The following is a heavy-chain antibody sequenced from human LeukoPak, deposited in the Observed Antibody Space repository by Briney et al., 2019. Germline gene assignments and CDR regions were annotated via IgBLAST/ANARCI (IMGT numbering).Heavy chain of an antibody. V-gene: IGHV4-59*01. D-gene: IGHD1-26*01. CDR2: IYYSGST. Sequence: PSETLSLTCTVSGGSISSYYWSWIRQPPGKGLEWIGYIYYSGSTNYNPSLKSRVTISVDTSKNQFSLKLSSVTAADTAVYYCARGTDNIVGAPYDYWGQGTLVTVSS. CDR3: ARGTDNIVGAPYDY. CDR1: GGSISSYY. J-gene: IGHJ4*02.